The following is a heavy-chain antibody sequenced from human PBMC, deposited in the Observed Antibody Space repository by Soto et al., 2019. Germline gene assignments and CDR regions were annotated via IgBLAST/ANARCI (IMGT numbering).Heavy chain of an antibody. CDR1: GYTFSSYG. Sequence: QVQLVQSGAEVKKPGASVKVSCKASGYTFSSYGITWVRQAPGQGLEWMGWISAYNGNTNYAQKLQGRVTMTTDTSTRPAYMELRSLRSDDTAVYYCARNCSGGSCYFGWFDPWGQGTLVTVSS. J-gene: IGHJ5*02. CDR3: ARNCSGGSCYFGWFDP. D-gene: IGHD2-15*01. V-gene: IGHV1-18*01. CDR2: ISAYNGNT.